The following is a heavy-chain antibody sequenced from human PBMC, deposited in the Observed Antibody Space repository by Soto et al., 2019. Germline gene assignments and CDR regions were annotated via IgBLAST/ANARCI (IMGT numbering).Heavy chain of an antibody. D-gene: IGHD1-26*01. CDR2: IFSNDEK. J-gene: IGHJ2*01. CDR3: ARVTRVGASDWYFDL. V-gene: IGHV2-26*01. CDR1: GFSLSNARMG. Sequence: QVTLKESGPVLVKPTETLTLTCTVSGFSLSNARMGVSWIRQPPGKALEWLAHIFSNDEKAYSTSLKSRLTISKDTSKSQVVLTMTNMDAVDTATYYCARVTRVGASDWYFDLWGRGTLVTVSS.